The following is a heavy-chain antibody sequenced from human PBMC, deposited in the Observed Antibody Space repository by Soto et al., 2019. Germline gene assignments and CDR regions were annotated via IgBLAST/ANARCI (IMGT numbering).Heavy chain of an antibody. J-gene: IGHJ4*02. V-gene: IGHV3-30*18. CDR2: ISYDGSNK. CDR1: GFTFSSYG. CDR3: AKAAAGHG. Sequence: QVQLVESGGGVVQPGRSLRLSCAASGFTFSSYGMHWVRQAPGTGLEWVAVISYDGSNKYYADSVKGRFTISRDNSKNTLYLQMNSLRAEDTAVYYCAKAAAGHGWGQGTLVTVSS. D-gene: IGHD6-13*01.